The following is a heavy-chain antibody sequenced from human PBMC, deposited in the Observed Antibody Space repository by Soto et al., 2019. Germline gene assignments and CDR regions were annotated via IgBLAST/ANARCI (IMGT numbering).Heavy chain of an antibody. V-gene: IGHV3-21*01. D-gene: IGHD2-15*01. CDR3: ARDCSGGSCYSGGPQIDY. CDR2: ISSSSSYI. CDR1: GFTFRSYN. Sequence: EVQLVESGGGLVKPGGSLRLSCAASGFTFRSYNMNWVRQAPGKGLEWVSYISSSSSYISYADSVKGLFTISRDKAKNSLYLQMNSLRAEDTAVYYCARDCSGGSCYSGGPQIDYWGQGTLVTVYS. J-gene: IGHJ4*02.